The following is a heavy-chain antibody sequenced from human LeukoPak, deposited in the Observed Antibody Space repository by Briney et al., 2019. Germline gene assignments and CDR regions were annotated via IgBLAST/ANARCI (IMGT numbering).Heavy chain of an antibody. CDR1: GFTFSSYW. Sequence: PGGSLRLSCAASGFTFSSYWMHWVRQAPGKGLVWVSRINTDGSSTSYADSVKGRFTISRDNAKNTLYLQMTSLRAEDTAVYYCARVGTVTTLGYFDLWGRGPLVTVSS. V-gene: IGHV3-74*01. CDR2: INTDGSST. CDR3: ARVGTVTTLGYFDL. J-gene: IGHJ2*01. D-gene: IGHD4-11*01.